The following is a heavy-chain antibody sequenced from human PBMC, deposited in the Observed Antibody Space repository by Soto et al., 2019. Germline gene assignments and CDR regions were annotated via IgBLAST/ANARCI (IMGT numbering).Heavy chain of an antibody. J-gene: IGHJ3*02. Sequence: TGGLQRHCCAASEFKFVDYARHWVRQAPGKGLEWVSGISWNSGSIGYADSVKGRFTISRDNAKNSLYLQMNSLRAEDTALYYCASGSYVEFGAFDIWGKGTMVTVSS. CDR2: ISWNSGSI. CDR1: EFKFVDYA. D-gene: IGHD1-26*01. V-gene: IGHV3-9*01. CDR3: ASGSYVEFGAFDI.